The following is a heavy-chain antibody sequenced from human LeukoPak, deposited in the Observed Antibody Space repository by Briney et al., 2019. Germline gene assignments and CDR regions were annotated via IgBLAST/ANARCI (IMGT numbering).Heavy chain of an antibody. D-gene: IGHD6-13*01. CDR1: GGSLSGYY. CDR2: INHSGST. CDR3: ARLYSSSWSFDY. Sequence: SETLSLTCAVYGGSLSGYYWSWIRQPPGKGLEWIGEINHSGSTNYNPSLKSRVTISVDTSKNQFSLKLSSVTAADTAVYYCARLYSSSWSFDYWGQGTLVTVSS. V-gene: IGHV4-34*01. J-gene: IGHJ4*02.